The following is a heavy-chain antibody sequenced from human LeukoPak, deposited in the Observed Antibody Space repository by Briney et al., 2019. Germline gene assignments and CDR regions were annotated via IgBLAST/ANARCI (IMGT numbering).Heavy chain of an antibody. CDR3: VNLGYSD. CDR2: IKNDGSDK. J-gene: IGHJ4*02. D-gene: IGHD5-12*01. V-gene: IGHV3-7*01. CDR1: GFSFSAAW. Sequence: GGPLRLSCEASGFSFSAAWMTWVRQAPGKGLEWVATIKNDGSDKYYVDSVKGRFTLSRDNAKNLVYLQMNSLRVEDTAVYYCVNLGYSDGGQGTLVTVSS.